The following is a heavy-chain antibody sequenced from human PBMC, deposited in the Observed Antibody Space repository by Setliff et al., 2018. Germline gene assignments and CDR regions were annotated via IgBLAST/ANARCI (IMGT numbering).Heavy chain of an antibody. CDR2: IIHSGST. CDR3: ARESYSSGWYGTSAGLLFDF. J-gene: IGHJ4*02. Sequence: SETLSLTCAVYGGSFSGYYWSWIRQPPGKRLEWIGEIIHSGSTNYNPSLKSRVTISMDTSKNQFSLKVSSVTAADTAVYYCARESYSSGWYGTSAGLLFDFWGQGALVTVSS. D-gene: IGHD6-19*01. CDR1: GGSFSGYY. V-gene: IGHV4-34*12.